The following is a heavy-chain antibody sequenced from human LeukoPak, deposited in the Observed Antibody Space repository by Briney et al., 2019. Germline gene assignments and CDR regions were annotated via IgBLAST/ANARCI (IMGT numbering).Heavy chain of an antibody. J-gene: IGHJ4*02. CDR1: GFTFSSDL. Sequence: HPGGSLRLSCAASGFTFSSDLMHWVRQAPGKGLVWVSRINTDGSSTYYADSVKGRFTISRDNAKNTLYLQMNSLRAEDTAVYYCARGGDSGSPPGVYWGQGTLVTVSS. CDR2: INTDGSST. CDR3: ARGGDSGSPPGVY. D-gene: IGHD1-26*01. V-gene: IGHV3-74*01.